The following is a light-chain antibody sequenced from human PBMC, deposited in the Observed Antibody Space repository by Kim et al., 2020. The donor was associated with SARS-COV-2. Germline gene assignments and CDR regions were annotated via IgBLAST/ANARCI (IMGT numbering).Light chain of an antibody. CDR2: GAT. V-gene: IGKV3-20*01. J-gene: IGKJ1*01. Sequence: EIVLTQSPATLSLSPGERATLSCRTSQSVSSSYIAWYQQRPGQAPRLLIFGATIRATGIPDRFSGSGSGTDFTLTISRLEPEDFAVYYCHHYDTAQWTFGQGTKVDIK. CDR3: HHYDTAQWT. CDR1: QSVSSSY.